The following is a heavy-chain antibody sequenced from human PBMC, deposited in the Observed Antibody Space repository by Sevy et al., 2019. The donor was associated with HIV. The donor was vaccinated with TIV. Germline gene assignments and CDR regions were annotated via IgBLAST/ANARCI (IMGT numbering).Heavy chain of an antibody. CDR2: ISSTSSYI. CDR1: GFTFSSYG. D-gene: IGHD5-18*01. Sequence: GGSLRLSCAASGFTFSSYGMHWVRQAPGKGLEWISSISSTSSYIEYADSVKGRFTISRDNAKNSLYLQMNSLTAEDTAVYFCVRATYISGSDYFDYWGQGTLVTVSS. V-gene: IGHV3-21*03. J-gene: IGHJ4*02. CDR3: VRATYISGSDYFDY.